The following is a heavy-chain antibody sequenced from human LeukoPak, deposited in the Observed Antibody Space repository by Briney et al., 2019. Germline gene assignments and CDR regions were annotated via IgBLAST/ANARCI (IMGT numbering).Heavy chain of an antibody. CDR1: GYTFTSYG. CDR2: IIPIFGTA. D-gene: IGHD3-10*01. CDR3: ATGGYYGSGGTFDP. Sequence: ASVKVSCKASGYTFTSYGISWVRQAPGQGLEWMGGIIPIFGTANYAQKFQGRVTITADESTSTAYMELSSLRSGDTAVYYCATGGYYGSGGTFDPWGQGTLVTVSS. V-gene: IGHV1-69*13. J-gene: IGHJ5*02.